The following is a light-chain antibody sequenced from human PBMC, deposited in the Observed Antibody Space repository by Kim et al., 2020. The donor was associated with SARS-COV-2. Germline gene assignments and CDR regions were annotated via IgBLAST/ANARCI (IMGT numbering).Light chain of an antibody. CDR2: DVH. Sequence: QSALTQPASVSGSPGQSITISCTGTRLDVGGYNYVSWYQQHPGKAPKLMIYDVHNRPTGVSDRFSGSKSGNTASLTISGLQAEDEAYYYCSSWASTTSYVFGTGTTVTVL. CDR1: RLDVGGYNY. CDR3: SSWASTTSYV. J-gene: IGLJ1*01. V-gene: IGLV2-14*03.